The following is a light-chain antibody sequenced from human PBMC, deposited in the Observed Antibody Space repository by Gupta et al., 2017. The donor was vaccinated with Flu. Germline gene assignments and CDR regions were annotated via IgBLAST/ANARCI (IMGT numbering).Light chain of an antibody. CDR1: SSDVGTYNR. J-gene: IGLJ1*01. CDR3: TSYTSSSTYV. CDR2: EVS. Sequence: QSALTQPPSVSGSPRQSVTISCPGSSSDVGTYNRVSWYQQPPGTAPKLMIYEVSNRPSGVPDRFSGSKSGNTASLTISGLQGEDEADYYCTSYTSSSTYVFGTGTKVIVL. V-gene: IGLV2-18*02.